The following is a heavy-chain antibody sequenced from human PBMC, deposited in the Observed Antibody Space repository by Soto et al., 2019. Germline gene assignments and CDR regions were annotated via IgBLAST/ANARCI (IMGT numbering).Heavy chain of an antibody. CDR2: IIPIFGTA. CDR1: GGTFSSYA. V-gene: IGHV1-69*01. Sequence: QVQLVQSGAEVKKPGSSVKVSCKASGGTFSSYAISWVRQAPGQGLEWMGGIIPIFGTANYAQKFQGRVKINADESTSTAYMELSSLRSEDTAVYYCARGGSDKYGDYAPQSYGMDVWGQGTTVTVSS. CDR3: ARGGSDKYGDYAPQSYGMDV. D-gene: IGHD4-17*01. J-gene: IGHJ6*02.